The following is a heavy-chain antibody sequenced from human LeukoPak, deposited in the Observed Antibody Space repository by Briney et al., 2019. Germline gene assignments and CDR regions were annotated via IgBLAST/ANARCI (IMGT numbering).Heavy chain of an antibody. CDR3: ARESGDINWFDP. CDR1: GYTFTSYA. J-gene: IGHJ5*02. V-gene: IGHV1-8*01. D-gene: IGHD4-17*01. CDR2: MNPNSGNT. Sequence: ASVKVSCTASGYTFTSYAISWVRQATGQGLEWMGWMNPNSGNTGYAQKFQGRVTMTRNTSISTAYMELSSLRSEDTAVYYCARESGDINWFDPWGQGTLVTVSS.